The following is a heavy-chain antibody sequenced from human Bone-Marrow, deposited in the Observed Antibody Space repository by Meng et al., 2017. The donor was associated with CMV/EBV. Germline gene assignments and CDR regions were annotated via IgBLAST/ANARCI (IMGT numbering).Heavy chain of an antibody. D-gene: IGHD2-2*01. V-gene: IGHV3-23*01. Sequence: GGSLRLSCEASGFTFSSYAMSWVRQAPGKGLEWVSAISVSGGSTYYADSVKGRFTISRDNSKNTLYLQMNSLRAEDTAVYYCAKHLYDVGYCSSTSCRWNWFDPWGQGTLVTVSS. J-gene: IGHJ5*02. CDR1: GFTFSSYA. CDR3: AKHLYDVGYCSSTSCRWNWFDP. CDR2: ISVSGGST.